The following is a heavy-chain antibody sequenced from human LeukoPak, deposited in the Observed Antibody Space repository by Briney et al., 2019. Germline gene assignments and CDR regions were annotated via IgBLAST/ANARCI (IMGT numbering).Heavy chain of an antibody. CDR1: GFTFSSYS. D-gene: IGHD3-9*01. CDR3: VRVDWGSGDY. Sequence: GGSLRLSCAASGFTFSSYSMNWVRQAPGKGLEWVSSISSSSSYIYYADSVKGRFTISRDNVKNSLFLQMNSLKAEDTAVYYCVRVDWGSGDYWGQGTLVTVSS. V-gene: IGHV3-21*04. CDR2: ISSSSSYI. J-gene: IGHJ4*02.